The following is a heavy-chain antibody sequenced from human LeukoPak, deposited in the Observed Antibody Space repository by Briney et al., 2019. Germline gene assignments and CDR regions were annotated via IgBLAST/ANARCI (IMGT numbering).Heavy chain of an antibody. D-gene: IGHD3-10*01. CDR1: GGSISSSSYY. CDR2: IYYSGST. Sequence: SETLSLTCTVSGGSISSSSYYWGWIRQPPGKGLEWIGSIYYSGSTYYNSSLKSRVTISVDTSKNQFSLKLSSVTAADTAVYYCARHKFPAYYYGSGSYPPDYWGQGTLVTVSS. CDR3: ARHKFPAYYYGSGSYPPDY. V-gene: IGHV4-39*01. J-gene: IGHJ4*02.